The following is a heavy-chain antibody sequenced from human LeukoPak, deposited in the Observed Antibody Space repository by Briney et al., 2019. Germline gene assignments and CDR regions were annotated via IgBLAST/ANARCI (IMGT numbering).Heavy chain of an antibody. CDR2: INPNNGGT. J-gene: IGHJ4*02. Sequence: GASVKVSCKASGYTFTGYYLHWVRQAPGQGLEWMGWINPNNGGTNYAQKFQGRVTLTRDTSVGTAYMELSWLRSDDTAVYFCARDSGSGWYGVFDYWGQGTLVTVSS. CDR3: ARDSGSGWYGVFDY. V-gene: IGHV1-2*02. D-gene: IGHD6-19*01. CDR1: GYTFTGYY.